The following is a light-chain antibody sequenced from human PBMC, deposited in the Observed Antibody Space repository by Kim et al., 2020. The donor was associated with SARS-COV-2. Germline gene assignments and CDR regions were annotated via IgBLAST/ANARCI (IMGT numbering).Light chain of an antibody. V-gene: IGLV1-44*01. Sequence: VLTQPPSASGTPGQRVTMSCSGGSSNIGGNTVNWYQQFPGTAPKLLIYSNDRRPSGVPDRFSGSKSGTSASLAISGLQSDDEADYYCASWDDSLSGRVFGGGTQLTVL. J-gene: IGLJ2*01. CDR2: SND. CDR3: ASWDDSLSGRV. CDR1: SSNIGGNT.